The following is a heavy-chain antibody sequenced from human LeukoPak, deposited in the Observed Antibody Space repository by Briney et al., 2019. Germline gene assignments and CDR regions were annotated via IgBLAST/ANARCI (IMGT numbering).Heavy chain of an antibody. CDR3: ARGFSH. Sequence: PSETLSLTCAVYGGSFIDYYWSWLRQPPGKGLVWIGEIDHSGSTTYNPSLKSRVTISVDTSKNQFSLKLNSVTAADTAVYYCARGFSHWGQGTLVTVSS. J-gene: IGHJ4*02. D-gene: IGHD3-3*01. CDR1: GGSFIDYY. V-gene: IGHV4-34*01. CDR2: IDHSGST.